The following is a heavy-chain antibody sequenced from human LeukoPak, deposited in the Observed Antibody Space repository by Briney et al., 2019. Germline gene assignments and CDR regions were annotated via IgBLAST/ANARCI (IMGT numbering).Heavy chain of an antibody. Sequence: SQTLSLTCAISGDSVSSNSAAWNWIRQSPSRGLEWLGRTYYRSKWYNDYAASVKSRITINPDTSKNQFSLQLNFVTPEDTAVYYCAREAPDEYYESSVPDAFDVWGQGTMVTVSS. CDR1: GDSVSSNSAA. CDR3: AREAPDEYYESSVPDAFDV. J-gene: IGHJ3*01. D-gene: IGHD3-22*01. V-gene: IGHV6-1*01. CDR2: TYYRSKWYN.